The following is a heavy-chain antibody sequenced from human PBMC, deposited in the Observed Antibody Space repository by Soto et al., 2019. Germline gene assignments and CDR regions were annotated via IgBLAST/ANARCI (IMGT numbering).Heavy chain of an antibody. CDR3: ARDPSLTSYYYYYGMDV. V-gene: IGHV1-69*06. CDR1: GGTFSSYA. J-gene: IGHJ6*02. Sequence: QVQLVQSGAEVKKPGSSVKVSCKASGGTFSSYAISWVRQAPGQGLEWMGGIIPIFGTANYAQKFQGRVTITADKSTITAYMELSSLRSEDTAVYYCARDPSLTSYYYYYGMDVWGQGTTVTVSS. CDR2: IIPIFGTA.